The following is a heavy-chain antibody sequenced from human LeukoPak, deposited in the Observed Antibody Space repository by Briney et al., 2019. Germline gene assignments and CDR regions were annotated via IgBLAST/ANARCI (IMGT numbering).Heavy chain of an antibody. J-gene: IGHJ3*02. CDR2: IYYSGST. CDR1: GGSISTYY. D-gene: IGHD2-8*01. CDR3: ARRMDDAFDI. V-gene: IGHV4-59*01. Sequence: PSETLSLTCTVSGGSISTYYWSWIRQPPGKGLEWIGYIYYSGSTNYNPPLKSRVTISVDTSKNQFSLKLSSVTAADTAVYYCARRMDDAFDIWGQGTMVTVSS.